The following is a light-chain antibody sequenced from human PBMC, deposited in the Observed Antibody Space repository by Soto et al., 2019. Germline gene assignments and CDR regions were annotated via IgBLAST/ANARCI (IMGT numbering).Light chain of an antibody. J-gene: IGKJ4*01. CDR3: QQYGKSPGT. V-gene: IGKV3-20*01. Sequence: EIVLTQSPGALSLSPGERATISCRASQRISSTFLAWYQQKPGRAPRLLIYGISSRATGVPDRFIGSGSGTDFTLTLTRLEPEDFGLEYGQQYGKSPGTFGGGTKVESK. CDR2: GIS. CDR1: QRISSTF.